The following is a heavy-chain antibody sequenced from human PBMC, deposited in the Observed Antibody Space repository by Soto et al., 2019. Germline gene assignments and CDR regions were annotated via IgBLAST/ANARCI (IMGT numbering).Heavy chain of an antibody. J-gene: IGHJ3*02. CDR1: GYNLNRYW. V-gene: IGHV5-51*01. CDR3: ARSVKSGIYEVFVI. CDR2: IYPGDSDT. D-gene: IGHD2-15*01. Sequence: PGESLKISCKGSGYNLNRYWIGWVRQVPGKGLEWMGVIYPGDSDTRYSPSLQGQVTISADKSSSAAYFQWSSLQASDPARYYCARSVKSGIYEVFVIGGKGTMVTVSS.